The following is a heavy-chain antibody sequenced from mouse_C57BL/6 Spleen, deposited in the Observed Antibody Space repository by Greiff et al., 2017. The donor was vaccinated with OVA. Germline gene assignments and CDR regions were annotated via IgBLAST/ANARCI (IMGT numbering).Heavy chain of an antibody. V-gene: IGHV1-15*01. CDR2: IDPATGGT. D-gene: IGHD2-1*01. CDR3: TRRGYYGNFDY. J-gene: IGHJ2*01. Sequence: VKLMESGAELVRPGASVTLSCKASGYTFTDYEMHWVKQTPVHGLEWIGAIDPATGGTAYNQKFKGKAILTADKSSSTAYMELRSLTSEDSAVYYCTRRGYYGNFDYWGQGTTLTVSS. CDR1: GYTFTDYE.